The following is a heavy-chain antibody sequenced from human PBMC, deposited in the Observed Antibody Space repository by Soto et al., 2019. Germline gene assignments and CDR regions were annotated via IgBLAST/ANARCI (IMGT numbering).Heavy chain of an antibody. Sequence: ASVKVSCKAFGYSFSSYAMHWVRQAPGQGLEWMGWISPGNGNTKYSQKFQGRVTITRDTSASTAYMELSSLGSEDTAVYYCARAFRAYCSHGSFSYPAGYWGQGTLVTVSS. V-gene: IGHV1-3*01. CDR2: ISPGNGNT. D-gene: IGHD2-15*01. J-gene: IGHJ4*02. CDR1: GYSFSSYA. CDR3: ARAFRAYCSHGSFSYPAGY.